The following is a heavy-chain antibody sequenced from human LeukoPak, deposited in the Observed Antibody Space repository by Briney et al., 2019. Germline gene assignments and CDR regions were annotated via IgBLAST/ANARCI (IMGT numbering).Heavy chain of an antibody. CDR3: ARDLGAGYYYMDV. CDR2: IIPILGIA. V-gene: IGHV1-69*04. CDR1: GGTFSSYA. Sequence: ASVKVSCKASGGTFSSYAISWVRQAPGQGLEWMGRIIPILGIANYAQKFQGRVTITADKSTSTAYMELSSLRSEDTAVYYCARDLGAGYYYMDVWGKGTTVTVSS. D-gene: IGHD1-26*01. J-gene: IGHJ6*03.